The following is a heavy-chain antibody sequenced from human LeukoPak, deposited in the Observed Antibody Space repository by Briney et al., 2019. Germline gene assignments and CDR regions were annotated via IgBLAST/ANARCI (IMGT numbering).Heavy chain of an antibody. Sequence: GGSLRLSCEASGFTFSSYAMHWVRQAPGKGLEWVAVISYDGSNKYYADSVKGRFTISRDNSKNTLYLQMNSLRAEDTAVYYCARDLVYYDSSGSFDYWGQGTLVTVSS. CDR2: ISYDGSNK. D-gene: IGHD3-22*01. J-gene: IGHJ4*02. CDR1: GFTFSSYA. CDR3: ARDLVYYDSSGSFDY. V-gene: IGHV3-30-3*01.